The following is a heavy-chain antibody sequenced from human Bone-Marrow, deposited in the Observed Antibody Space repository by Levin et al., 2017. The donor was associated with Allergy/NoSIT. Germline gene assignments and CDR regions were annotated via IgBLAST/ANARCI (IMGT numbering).Heavy chain of an antibody. D-gene: IGHD4-17*01. Sequence: GGSLRLSCAASGFTLSSYAMDWVRQAPGKGLEWVSVISGSGDNTYYGDSVKGRFTISRDNSKNTLYLQMDSLRAEDTAVYYCVKGGFTVTTVDYWGQGTLVTVSS. CDR1: GFTLSSYA. CDR3: VKGGFTVTTVDY. J-gene: IGHJ4*02. CDR2: ISGSGDNT. V-gene: IGHV3-23*01.